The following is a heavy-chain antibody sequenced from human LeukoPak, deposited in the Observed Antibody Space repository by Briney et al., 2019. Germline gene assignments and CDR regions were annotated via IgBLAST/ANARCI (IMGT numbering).Heavy chain of an antibody. CDR2: ISAYNGNT. V-gene: IGHV1-18*01. CDR3: ASSSIAARPRWFDP. Sequence: ASVKVSCKASGYTFTSYGISWVRQAPGQGLEWMGWISAYNGNTNYAQKLQGRVTMTTDTSTSTAYMELRSLRSDDTAVYCCASSSIAARPRWFDPWGQGTLVTVSS. D-gene: IGHD6-6*01. J-gene: IGHJ5*02. CDR1: GYTFTSYG.